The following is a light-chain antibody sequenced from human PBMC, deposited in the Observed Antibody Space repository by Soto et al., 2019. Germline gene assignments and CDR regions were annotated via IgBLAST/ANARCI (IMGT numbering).Light chain of an antibody. CDR2: DAS. J-gene: IGKJ1*01. CDR1: QSISSW. Sequence: DIQMTQSPSTLSASVGDRVTITCRASQSISSWLAWYQQKPGKAPKLLIYDASSLESGVPSRFSGSGSGTELTLTISSLQPDDFATYYCQQYSSHSGTFGQGTKVDIK. CDR3: QQYSSHSGT. V-gene: IGKV1-5*01.